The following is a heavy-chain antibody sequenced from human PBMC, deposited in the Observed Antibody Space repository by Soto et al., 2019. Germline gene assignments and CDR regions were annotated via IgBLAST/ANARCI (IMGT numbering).Heavy chain of an antibody. CDR2: VYYGGTT. J-gene: IGHJ5*02. CDR3: ARAPYSSLSVGWFDP. CDR1: DGSISSPDYY. D-gene: IGHD6-19*01. Sequence: SETLSLTCSVSDGSISSPDYYWNWIRQSPGKGLEWIGYVYYGGTTYYKSSLKSRIFMSLDTSKRQLSLRLSSVTAADTAVYYCARAPYSSLSVGWFDPWGQGIPVTVS. V-gene: IGHV4-31*03.